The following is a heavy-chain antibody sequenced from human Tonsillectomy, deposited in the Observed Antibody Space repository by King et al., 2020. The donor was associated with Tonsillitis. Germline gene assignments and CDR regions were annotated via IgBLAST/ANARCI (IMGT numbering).Heavy chain of an antibody. CDR2: ISHSGST. CDR1: GGSFSGYS. CDR3: ARVLVSTPHPVGLTQKPSGLFDF. D-gene: IGHD6-25*01. V-gene: IGHV4-34*01. J-gene: IGHJ4*02. Sequence: VQLQQWGAGVLKPSETLSLTCAVYGGSFSGYSWSWIRQPPGEGLVWIGDISHSGSTDYNPSLKSRVTVSAATSRKQFSLRLTSVTAADTAMYYCARVLVSTPHPVGLTQKPSGLFDFWGQGTLVTVSS.